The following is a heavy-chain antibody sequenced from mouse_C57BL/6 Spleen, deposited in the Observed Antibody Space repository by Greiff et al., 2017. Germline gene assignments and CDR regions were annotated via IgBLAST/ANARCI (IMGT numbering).Heavy chain of an antibody. D-gene: IGHD1-1*01. Sequence: VQLQQSGPELVKPGASVKIPCKASGYTFTDYNMDWVKQSHGKSLEWIGDINPHNGVTIYNQKFKGKATLTVDKSSSTAYMELRSLTSEDTAVYYCARTPLYGSSYDWYFDVGGTGTTVTVSA. CDR1: GYTFTDYN. CDR3: ARTPLYGSSYDWYFDV. J-gene: IGHJ1*03. V-gene: IGHV1-18*01. CDR2: INPHNGVT.